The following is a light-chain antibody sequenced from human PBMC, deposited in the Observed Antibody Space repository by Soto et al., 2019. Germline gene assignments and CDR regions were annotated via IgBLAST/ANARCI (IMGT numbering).Light chain of an antibody. V-gene: IGLV1-51*01. Sequence: QSVLTQPPSVSAAPGQRVTISCSGSSANIGSNYVSWYQHLPGTAPKLVIYDSDRRPSEIPDRFSGSKSSTSATLDITGLQTGDEADYYCGAWDDSLSVVLFGGGTKLTVL. CDR3: GAWDDSLSVVL. CDR2: DSD. CDR1: SANIGSNY. J-gene: IGLJ2*01.